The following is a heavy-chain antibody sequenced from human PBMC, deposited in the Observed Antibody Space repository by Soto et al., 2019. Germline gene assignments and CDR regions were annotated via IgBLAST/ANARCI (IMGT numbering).Heavy chain of an antibody. J-gene: IGHJ6*02. CDR1: GFTFSGYW. CDR2: IKQDGSEQ. CDR3: ARGAG. V-gene: IGHV3-7*05. Sequence: EVQLLESGGGLVQPGGSLRLSCAASGFTFSGYWMSWVRQAPGKGLEWVSTIKQDGSEQFYVDSVKGRFTLSRDTAKNSLYLQVNSVRAEDTAVYYGARGAGWGQGTTVTVS.